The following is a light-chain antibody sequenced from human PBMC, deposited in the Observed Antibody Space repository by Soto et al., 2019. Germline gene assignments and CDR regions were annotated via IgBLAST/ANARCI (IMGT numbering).Light chain of an antibody. CDR3: QQRSNWPIT. CDR2: DAS. J-gene: IGKJ5*01. V-gene: IGKV3-11*01. CDR1: QSVTKY. Sequence: EIVLTQSPATLSLSPGESATLSCRASQSVTKYLVWYQQKPGQAPRLLISDASYRATGIPARFSGSGSGTDFTLTISSLEPEDFALYYCQQRSNWPITFGQGRRLETK.